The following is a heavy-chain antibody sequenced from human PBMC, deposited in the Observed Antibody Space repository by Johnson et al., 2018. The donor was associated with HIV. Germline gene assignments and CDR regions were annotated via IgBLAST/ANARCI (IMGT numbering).Heavy chain of an antibody. CDR1: GFTFDDYG. D-gene: IGHD2-8*02. Sequence: VQLVESGGGIVRPGGSLRLSCVASGFTFDDYGMSWVRQAPGKGLEWVSGINWNGGSTGYADSVKGRFTISRDNAKNSLYLQMNSLRAEDTALYYCARGGYCTGGVCLGDAFDIWGQGTMVTVSS. CDR2: INWNGGST. J-gene: IGHJ3*02. CDR3: ARGGYCTGGVCLGDAFDI. V-gene: IGHV3-20*04.